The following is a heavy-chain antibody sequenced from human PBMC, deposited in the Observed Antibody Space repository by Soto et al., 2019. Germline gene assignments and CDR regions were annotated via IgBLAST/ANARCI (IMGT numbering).Heavy chain of an antibody. J-gene: IGHJ4*02. CDR3: AKGPHSGYSPYFFDY. CDR1: GFTFSSYA. V-gene: IGHV3-23*01. D-gene: IGHD5-12*01. Sequence: EGQLLESGGGLVQPGGSLRLSCAASGFTFSSYAMSWVRQAPGKGLEWVSGISASGGSTYNADSVKGRFTISRDNSENTLYLQMDSLRAEDTAIYYCAKGPHSGYSPYFFDYWGQGTLVTVSS. CDR2: ISASGGST.